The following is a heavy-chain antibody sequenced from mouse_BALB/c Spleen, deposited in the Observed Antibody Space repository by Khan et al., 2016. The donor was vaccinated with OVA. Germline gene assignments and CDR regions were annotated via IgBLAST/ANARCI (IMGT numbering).Heavy chain of an antibody. CDR3: DELEDL. Sequence: VQLQESGPGLVAPSQSLYITCNVSGSPFTSYGVHWVRQPPGKGLEWLGVIWAGGSTNYNSALMSRLSIRTDNSKSQVYLKMNRLQADETAMCYCDELEDLWGQGTTLTVSS. J-gene: IGHJ2*01. CDR1: GSPFTSYG. CDR2: IWAGGST. V-gene: IGHV2-9*02.